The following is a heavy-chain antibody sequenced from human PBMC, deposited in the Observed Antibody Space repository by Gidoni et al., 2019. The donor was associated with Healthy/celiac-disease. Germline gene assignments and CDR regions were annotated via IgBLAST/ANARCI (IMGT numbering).Heavy chain of an antibody. J-gene: IGHJ6*02. CDR1: GYSISSGYY. CDR2: IYHSGIT. Sequence: QVQLQESGPGLVKPSETLSLTCAVSGYSISSGYYWGWIRQPSGKGLEWIGSIYHSGITYYNPSLKSRVTISVDTSKNQFSLKLSSVTAADTAVYYGARDGYSSSWYSYYYGMDVWGQGTTVTVSS. V-gene: IGHV4-38-2*02. D-gene: IGHD6-13*01. CDR3: ARDGYSSSWYSYYYGMDV.